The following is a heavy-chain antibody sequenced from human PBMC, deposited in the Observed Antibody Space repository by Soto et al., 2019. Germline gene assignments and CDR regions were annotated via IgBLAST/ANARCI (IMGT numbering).Heavy chain of an antibody. CDR1: GDTFTSYY. D-gene: IGHD3-3*01. J-gene: IGHJ5*02. V-gene: IGHV1-46*01. CDR3: ARSSGGNFGIIIEGSNWFDP. CDR2: INPHGGST. Sequence: EASVKVSCKAPGDTFTSYYLNWVRQAPGQGLEWMGVINPHGGSTKYAQKFQGRITMTRDTSRSTGYMELSSLRSDDTAIYYCARSSGGNFGIIIEGSNWFDPWGQGTLVTVSS.